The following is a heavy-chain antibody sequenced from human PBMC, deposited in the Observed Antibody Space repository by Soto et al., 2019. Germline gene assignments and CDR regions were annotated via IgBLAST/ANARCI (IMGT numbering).Heavy chain of an antibody. CDR2: IIPIFGTA. J-gene: IGHJ6*02. CDR1: GGTFSSYA. D-gene: IGHD3-22*01. Sequence: GASVKVSCKASGGTFSSYAISWVRQAPGQGLEWMRGIIPIFGTANYAQKFQGRVTITADESTSTAYMELSSLRSEDTAVYYCARARITMIVVAISYYYYGMDVWGQGTTVTVSS. V-gene: IGHV1-69*13. CDR3: ARARITMIVVAISYYYYGMDV.